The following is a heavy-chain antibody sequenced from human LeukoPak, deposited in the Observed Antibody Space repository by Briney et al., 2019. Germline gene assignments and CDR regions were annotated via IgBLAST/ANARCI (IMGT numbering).Heavy chain of an antibody. J-gene: IGHJ4*02. CDR1: GGSFSGYY. CDR2: INYSGST. Sequence: SETLSLTCAVYGGSFSGYYWSWIRQPPGKGLEWIGEINYSGSTNYNPSLKSRVTISVDTSKNQFSLKLSSVTAADTAVYYCARTLDYDFWSGYDWGQGTLVTVSS. CDR3: ARTLDYDFWSGYD. V-gene: IGHV4-34*01. D-gene: IGHD3-3*01.